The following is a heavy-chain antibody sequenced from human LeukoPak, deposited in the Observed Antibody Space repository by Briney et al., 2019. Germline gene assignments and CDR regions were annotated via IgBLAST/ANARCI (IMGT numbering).Heavy chain of an antibody. CDR3: ARMGLYSSDTFDI. J-gene: IGHJ3*02. CDR2: IYHSGST. Sequence: SETLSLTCAVSGYSISSGYYWGWIRQPPGKGLEWIGSIYHSGSTYYNPSLKSRVTISVDTSKNQFSLKLSSVTAADTAVYYCARMGLYSSDTFDIWGQGTMITVSS. V-gene: IGHV4-38-2*01. CDR1: GYSISSGYY. D-gene: IGHD5-12*01.